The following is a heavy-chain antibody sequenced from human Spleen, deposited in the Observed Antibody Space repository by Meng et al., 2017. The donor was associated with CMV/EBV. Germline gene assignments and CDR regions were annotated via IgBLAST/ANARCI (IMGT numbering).Heavy chain of an antibody. CDR1: GFTLTTYA. V-gene: IGHV3-23*01. CDR2: ITNTGGST. J-gene: IGHJ4*02. D-gene: IGHD3-9*01. CDR3: AKDRTGYYPAGGVYDY. Sequence: GESLKISCVASGFTLTTYAMGWVRQAPGKGLEWVSHITNTGGSTYYADSVKGRFTISRDSSKNTLYLQLHSLRAADTAVYYCAKDRTGYYPAGGVYDYWGQGTLVTVSS.